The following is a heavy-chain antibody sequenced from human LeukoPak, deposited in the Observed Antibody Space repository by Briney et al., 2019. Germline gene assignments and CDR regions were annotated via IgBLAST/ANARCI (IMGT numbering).Heavy chain of an antibody. D-gene: IGHD6-13*01. CDR1: GFTFSTFA. CDR2: IFPSGGEI. CDR3: ARDRLQYSSSLGWFDP. J-gene: IGHJ5*02. Sequence: PGGSLRLSCAASGFTFSTFAMIWVRQPPGKGLEWVSSIFPSGGEIHYADSVRGRFTISRDNSKSTLSLQMNSLRSEDTAVYYCARDRLQYSSSLGWFDPWGQGTLVTVSS. V-gene: IGHV3-23*01.